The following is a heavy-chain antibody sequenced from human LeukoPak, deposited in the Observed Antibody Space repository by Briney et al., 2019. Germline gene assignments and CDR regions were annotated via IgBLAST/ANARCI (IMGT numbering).Heavy chain of an antibody. Sequence: NPSETLSLTCAVYGGSFSGYYWSWIRQPPGKGLEWIGEINHSGSTNYNPSLKSRVTISVDTSKNQFSLKLSSVTAVDTAVYYCARGRLSIVVVPAARGWFDPWGQGTLVTVFS. CDR2: INHSGST. CDR1: GGSFSGYY. D-gene: IGHD2-2*01. V-gene: IGHV4-34*01. CDR3: ARGRLSIVVVPAARGWFDP. J-gene: IGHJ5*02.